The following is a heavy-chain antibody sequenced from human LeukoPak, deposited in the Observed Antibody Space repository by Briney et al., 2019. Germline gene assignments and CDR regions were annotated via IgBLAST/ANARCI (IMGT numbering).Heavy chain of an antibody. V-gene: IGHV1-18*01. Sequence: GASVKVSCKASGYTFTTYGIAWVRQAPGQGLEWMGWISGFNGNTNYAQKVQDRLTMTTDTSTSTAYMEMRSLASDETAGYYLERGTRYCSXXXXXXXIYXXXXXGQG. CDR1: GYTFTTYG. D-gene: IGHD2-2*01. CDR2: ISGFNGNT. CDR3: ERGTRYCSXXXXXXXIYXXXX. J-gene: IGHJ1*01.